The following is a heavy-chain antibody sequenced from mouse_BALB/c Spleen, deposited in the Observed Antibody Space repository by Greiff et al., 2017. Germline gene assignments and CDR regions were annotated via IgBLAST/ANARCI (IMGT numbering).Heavy chain of an antibody. J-gene: IGHJ3*01. CDR1: GFSLTSYG. D-gene: IGHD1-1*01. CDR3: AKLLREGFAY. CDR2: IWAGGST. Sequence: VKLVESGPGLVAPSQSLSITCTVSGFSLTSYGVHWVRQPPGKGLEWLGVIWAGGSTNYNSALMSRLSISKDNSKSQVFLKMNSLQTDDTAMYYCAKLLREGFAYWGQGTLVTVSA. V-gene: IGHV2-9*02.